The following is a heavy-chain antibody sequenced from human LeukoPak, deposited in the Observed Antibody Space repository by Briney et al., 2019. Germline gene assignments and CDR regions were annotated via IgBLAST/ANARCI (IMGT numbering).Heavy chain of an antibody. Sequence: GGSLRLSCTASGFNFNGYTVHWVRQAPGKGLGWVSLITWDGGRTYYADSLKGRFAISRDNNKNSLYLQMNSLRIEDTAFYYCAKDFGLGSGYYHALDSWGQGTLVTVSS. V-gene: IGHV3-43*01. CDR2: ITWDGGRT. J-gene: IGHJ4*02. CDR3: AKDFGLGSGYYHALDS. D-gene: IGHD3-22*01. CDR1: GFNFNGYT.